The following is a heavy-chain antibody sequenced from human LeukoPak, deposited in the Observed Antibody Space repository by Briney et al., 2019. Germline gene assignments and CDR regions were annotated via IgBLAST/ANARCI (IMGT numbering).Heavy chain of an antibody. V-gene: IGHV4-4*07. CDR2: IYTSGST. CDR3: ARAPDCSGGTCYSGYYYYGMDV. D-gene: IGHD2-15*01. J-gene: IGHJ6*02. CDR1: GGSISSYY. Sequence: SETLSLTCTVSGGSISSYYWSWIRQPAGKGLEWIGRIYTSGSTNYNPSLKSRVTMSVDTSKNQFSLKLSSVTAADTAVYYCARAPDCSGGTCYSGYYYYGMDVWGQGTTVTVSS.